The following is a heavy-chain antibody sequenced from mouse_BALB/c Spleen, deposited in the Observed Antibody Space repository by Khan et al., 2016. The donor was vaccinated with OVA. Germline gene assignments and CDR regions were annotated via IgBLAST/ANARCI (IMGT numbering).Heavy chain of an antibody. Sequence: VQLQESGPGLVQPSQSLSITCTVSGFSLTTYGVHWVRQSPGKGLEWLGVIWSGGSTDYNAAFISRLSISKDSSKRQVFFKMNSLQVNNTATYYCARTYDYDEGLAYWGQGTLVTVSA. V-gene: IGHV2-2*02. CDR2: IWSGGST. J-gene: IGHJ3*01. CDR3: ARTYDYDEGLAY. D-gene: IGHD2-4*01. CDR1: GFSLTTYG.